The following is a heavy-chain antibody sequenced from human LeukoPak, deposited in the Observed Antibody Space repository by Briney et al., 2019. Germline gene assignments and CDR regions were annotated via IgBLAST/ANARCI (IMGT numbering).Heavy chain of an antibody. CDR1: GGSISSSSNY. Sequence: PSETLSLTCTVSGGSISSSSNYWGWIREPPGKGLEWIATIYYTGTTYYNPSLKSRVTISVDTSKNQLSLNLRSVTAADTAVYYCAVETTPFDYWGQGTLVTVSS. V-gene: IGHV4-39*07. J-gene: IGHJ4*02. CDR2: IYYTGTT. D-gene: IGHD1-1*01. CDR3: AVETTPFDY.